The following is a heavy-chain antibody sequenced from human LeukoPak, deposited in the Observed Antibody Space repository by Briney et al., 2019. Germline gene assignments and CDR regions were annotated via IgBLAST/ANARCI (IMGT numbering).Heavy chain of an antibody. J-gene: IGHJ6*03. Sequence: PSETLSLTCAVYGGSFSGYYWSWIRQPPGKGLEWIGEINHSGSTNYNPSLKSRVTLSVHTSKNQFSLKLSSVTAADTAVYYCARNGAYSMDVWGKGTPVTVSS. CDR1: GGSFSGYY. CDR3: ARNGAYSMDV. V-gene: IGHV4-34*01. CDR2: INHSGST.